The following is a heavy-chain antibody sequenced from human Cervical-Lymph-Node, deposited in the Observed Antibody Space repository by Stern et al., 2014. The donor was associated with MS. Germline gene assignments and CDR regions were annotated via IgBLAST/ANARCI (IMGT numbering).Heavy chain of an antibody. CDR2: IYHTGSV. J-gene: IGHJ4*02. D-gene: IGHD2-15*01. CDR3: AREGEYCSGSRCYPFLDY. CDR1: GGSLRSYY. V-gene: IGHV4-59*01. Sequence: QLQLQESGPGLVKPSETLSLTCTVSGGSLRSYYWNWIRQAPGKGLEWLGFIYHTGSVNYTPSRSSRVAMSVDTSKNQFSLTVSSVTAADTAVYYCAREGEYCSGSRCYPFLDYWGQGTLVTVPS.